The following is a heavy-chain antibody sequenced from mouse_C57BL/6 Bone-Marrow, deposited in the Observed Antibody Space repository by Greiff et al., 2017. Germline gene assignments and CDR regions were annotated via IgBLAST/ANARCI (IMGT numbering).Heavy chain of an antibody. J-gene: IGHJ3*01. CDR2: IDPENGDT. CDR3: TYSPYDFLFAY. D-gene: IGHD2-4*01. CDR1: GFNIKDDY. Sequence: EVQLQQSGAELVRPGASVKLSCTASGFNIKDDYMHWVKQRPEQGLEWIGWIDPENGDTEYASQFQGKATITADTSSNTAYLQLSSLTSEDTAVYYCTYSPYDFLFAYWGQGTLVTVSA. V-gene: IGHV14-4*01.